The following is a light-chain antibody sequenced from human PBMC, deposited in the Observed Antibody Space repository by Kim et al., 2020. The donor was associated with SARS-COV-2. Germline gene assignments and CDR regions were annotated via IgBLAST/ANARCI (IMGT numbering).Light chain of an antibody. CDR2: DVS. Sequence: GRSITVSCTGTRSDVGGYNYVSWYQQHAGEAPKLMIYDVSNRPSGVSNRFSGSKSGNTASLTISGLQAEDEADYYCSSYTSSSNWVFGGGTQLTVL. J-gene: IGLJ3*02. CDR3: SSYTSSSNWV. CDR1: RSDVGGYNY. V-gene: IGLV2-14*03.